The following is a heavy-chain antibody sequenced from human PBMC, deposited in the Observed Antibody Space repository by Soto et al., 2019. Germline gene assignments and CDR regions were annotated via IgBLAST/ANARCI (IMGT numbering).Heavy chain of an antibody. CDR2: IYYSGST. V-gene: IGHV4-31*03. D-gene: IGHD3-22*01. J-gene: IGHJ4*02. Sequence: QVQLQESGPGLVKPSQTLSLTCTVSGGSISSGGYYWSWIRQHPGKGLEWIGYIYYSGSTYYNPSLKSRVTISVDTSKNQFSLKLSSVTAADTAVYYCARYYDSSGYYQGDYFDYWGQGTLVTVSS. CDR1: GGSISSGGYY. CDR3: ARYYDSSGYYQGDYFDY.